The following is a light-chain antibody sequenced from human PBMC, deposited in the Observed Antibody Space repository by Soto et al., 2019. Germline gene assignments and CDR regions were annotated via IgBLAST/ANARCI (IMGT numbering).Light chain of an antibody. CDR2: EVT. CDR1: SSDGGGYNY. Sequence: QSALTQPPSASGSPGQSVTISCTGTSSDGGGYNYVSWYQQHPGKAPKLMIYEVTKRPSGVPDRFSGSKSGNTASLTVSGLQAEDEADYYCSSHAGSNTFVFGTGTKLTVL. CDR3: SSHAGSNTFV. J-gene: IGLJ1*01. V-gene: IGLV2-8*01.